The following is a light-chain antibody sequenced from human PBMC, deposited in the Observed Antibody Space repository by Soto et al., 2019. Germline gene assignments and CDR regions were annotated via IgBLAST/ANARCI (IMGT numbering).Light chain of an antibody. J-gene: IGKJ1*01. CDR1: QSISSY. Sequence: DIPMTQSPSSLSASVGDSVTITCRASQSISSYLNWYQQKPGKAPKLLIHAASSLQSGVPSRFRCSGTGTDFTLTISSLQPEDFATYYCQQSYSTPPSLTFGQGTKVEIK. CDR2: AAS. CDR3: QQSYSTPPSLT. V-gene: IGKV1-39*01.